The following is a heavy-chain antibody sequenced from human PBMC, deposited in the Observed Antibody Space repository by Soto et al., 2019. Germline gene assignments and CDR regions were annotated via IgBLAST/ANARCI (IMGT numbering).Heavy chain of an antibody. CDR2: IFYSGRT. CDR1: ARAFTADPDY. D-gene: IGHD3-22*01. V-gene: IGHV4-31*02. J-gene: IGHJ3*01. Sequence: PSATMSLTSLVSARAFTADPDYSPWIRQHPGKGLEWIGYIFYSGRTYYNPSLKSRITISVGTSNNQFSLKLTSVTAADTAVYYCARDRDSDSRGDAFAFWGQGRMVTVSS. CDR3: ARDRDSDSRGDAFAF.